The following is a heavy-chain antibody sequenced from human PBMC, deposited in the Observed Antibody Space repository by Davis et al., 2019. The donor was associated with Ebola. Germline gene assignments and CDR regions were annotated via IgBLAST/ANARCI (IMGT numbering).Heavy chain of an antibody. CDR2: IGTAGDT. J-gene: IGHJ6*02. CDR1: GFTFRSYD. V-gene: IGHV3-13*01. Sequence: PGGSLRLSCAASGFTFRSYDMHWVRQATGKGLEWVSAIGTAGDTYYPGSVKGRFTISRENAKNSLYLQMNSLKTEDTAVYYCTNHLYSANDPVGMDIWGPGTTVIVSS. CDR3: TNHLYSANDPVGMDI. D-gene: IGHD5-12*01.